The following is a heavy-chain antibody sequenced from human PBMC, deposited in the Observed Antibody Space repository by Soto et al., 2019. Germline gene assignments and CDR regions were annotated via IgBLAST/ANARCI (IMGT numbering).Heavy chain of an antibody. CDR2: ISSSSSTI. Sequence: TGGSLRLSCAASGFTFSSYSMNWVRQAPGKGLEWVSYISSSSSTIYYADSVKGRFTISRDNAKNSLYLQMNSLRDEDTAVYYCARVVGSGSYSKRGPYYYYYGMDVWGQGTTVTVSS. CDR1: GFTFSSYS. D-gene: IGHD3-10*01. CDR3: ARVVGSGSYSKRGPYYYYYGMDV. V-gene: IGHV3-48*02. J-gene: IGHJ6*02.